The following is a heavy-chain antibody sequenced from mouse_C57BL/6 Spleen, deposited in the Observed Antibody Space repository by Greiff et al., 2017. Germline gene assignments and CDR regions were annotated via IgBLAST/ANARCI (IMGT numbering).Heavy chain of an antibody. CDR2: IDPETGGT. V-gene: IGHV1-15*01. CDR1: GYTFTDYE. D-gene: IGHD2-5*01. CDR3: TRWSNYGGFAY. J-gene: IGHJ3*01. Sequence: VQLQQSGAELVRPGASVTLSCKASGYTFTDYEMHWVKQTPVHGLEWIGAIDPETGGTAYNQKFKGKAILTADKSSSTAYMELRSLTSEDSAVYYCTRWSNYGGFAYWGQGTLVTVSA.